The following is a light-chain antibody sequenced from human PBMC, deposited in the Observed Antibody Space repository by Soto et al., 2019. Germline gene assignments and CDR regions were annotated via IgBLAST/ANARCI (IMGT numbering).Light chain of an antibody. CDR1: SSDVGRYNY. CDR3: SSYTSSSTRI. Sequence: QSALTQPASVSGSPGQSITISCTGTSSDVGRYNYVSWYQQHAGKAPKLIIYDVSNRPSGISNRFSGPKSGNTASLTISGLQAEDEADYYCSSYTSSSTRIFGGGTKLTVL. CDR2: DVS. V-gene: IGLV2-14*01. J-gene: IGLJ2*01.